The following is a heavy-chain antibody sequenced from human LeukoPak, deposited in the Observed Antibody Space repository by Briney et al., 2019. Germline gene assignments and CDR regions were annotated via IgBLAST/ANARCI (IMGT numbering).Heavy chain of an antibody. CDR1: GFTFSSYW. J-gene: IGHJ3*02. CDR2: INHSGST. V-gene: IGHV4-34*08. CDR3: AVGLSGDDAFDI. D-gene: IGHD2-2*01. Sequence: GSLRLSCAASGFTFSSYWMSWVRQAPGKGLEWIGEINHSGSTNYNPSLKSRVTISVDTSKNQFSLKLSSVTAADTAVYYCAVGLSGDDAFDIWGQGTMVTVSS.